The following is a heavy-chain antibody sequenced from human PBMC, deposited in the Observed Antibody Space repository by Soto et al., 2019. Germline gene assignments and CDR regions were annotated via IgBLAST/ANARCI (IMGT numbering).Heavy chain of an antibody. Sequence: ASVKVSCKVSGYTLTELSMHWVRQAPGKGLEWMGGFDPEDGETIYAQKFQGRVTMTEDTSTDTAYMELSSLRSEDTAVYYCATDWASSGYYYVNAFDIWGQGTMVTVAS. D-gene: IGHD3-22*01. CDR1: GYTLTELS. J-gene: IGHJ3*02. CDR2: FDPEDGET. V-gene: IGHV1-24*01. CDR3: ATDWASSGYYYVNAFDI.